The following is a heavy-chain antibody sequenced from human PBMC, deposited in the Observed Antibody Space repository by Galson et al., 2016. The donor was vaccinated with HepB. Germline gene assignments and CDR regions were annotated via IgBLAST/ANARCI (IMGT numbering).Heavy chain of an antibody. CDR2: INPSGGST. Sequence: SVKVSCKAFGYTFTSHYMHWVRQAPGQGLEWMGIINPSGGSTSYAQKFQGRFTLTRDTSTSTVYMELSSLRSEDTAVYFCARGLTIVRGKPIPERPDYWGQGTLVTVSS. D-gene: IGHD3-10*01. CDR3: ARGLTIVRGKPIPERPDY. CDR1: GYTFTSHY. V-gene: IGHV1-46*01. J-gene: IGHJ4*02.